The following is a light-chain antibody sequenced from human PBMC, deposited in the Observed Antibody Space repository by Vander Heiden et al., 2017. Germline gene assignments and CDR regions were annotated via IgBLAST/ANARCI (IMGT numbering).Light chain of an antibody. Sequence: QSVLTQSPPVSVTPGQTVTISCSGSSSNIGGQTVIWYQQLPGTAPTFLLLSNNQRPSGVPDRFSGSKSGTSASLAISGLQSEDEADYYCAAWDDTLKEYVFGSGTKVTVL. CDR2: SNN. V-gene: IGLV1-44*01. CDR1: SSNIGGQT. CDR3: AAWDDTLKEYV. J-gene: IGLJ1*01.